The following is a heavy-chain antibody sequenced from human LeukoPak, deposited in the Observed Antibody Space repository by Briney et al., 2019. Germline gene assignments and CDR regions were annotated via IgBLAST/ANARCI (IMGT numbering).Heavy chain of an antibody. CDR1: GYSLTELS. CDR3: ATGTHYELLPY. CDR2: FDPGNGEM. D-gene: IGHD3-9*01. J-gene: IGHJ4*02. Sequence: GASVKVSCKVSGYSLTELSMHWVRQAPGKGLEWMGGFDPGNGEMIYEQKFQGRVTMTEDTSTDTAYMELSSLRSEDTALYYCATGTHYELLPYWGQGSLVTVSS. V-gene: IGHV1-24*01.